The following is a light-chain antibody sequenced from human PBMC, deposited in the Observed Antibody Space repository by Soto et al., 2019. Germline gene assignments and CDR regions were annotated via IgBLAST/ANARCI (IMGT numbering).Light chain of an antibody. Sequence: QSALTQPRSVSGSPGQSVTISCTGTNSDVGKYDYVSWYQQSPGKAPKLMIYDVSKRPSGVPDRFSGSKSGITASLTISGLQAEDEADYYCSAYAGSDTYEVLGTGTKVTVL. CDR2: DVS. CDR1: NSDVGKYDY. V-gene: IGLV2-11*01. CDR3: SAYAGSDTYEV. J-gene: IGLJ1*01.